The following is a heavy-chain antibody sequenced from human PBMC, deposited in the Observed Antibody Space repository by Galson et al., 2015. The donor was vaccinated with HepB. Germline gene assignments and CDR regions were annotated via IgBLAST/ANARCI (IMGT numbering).Heavy chain of an antibody. CDR2: ISYDGSNK. Sequence: SLRLSCAASGFTFSSYGMHWVRQAPGKGLEWVAVISYDGSNKYYADSVKGRFTISRDNSKNTLYLQMNSLRAEDTAVYYCAKDLVDSSVLHAFDIWGQGTMVTVSS. J-gene: IGHJ3*02. D-gene: IGHD2-8*02. CDR3: AKDLVDSSVLHAFDI. V-gene: IGHV3-30*18. CDR1: GFTFSSYG.